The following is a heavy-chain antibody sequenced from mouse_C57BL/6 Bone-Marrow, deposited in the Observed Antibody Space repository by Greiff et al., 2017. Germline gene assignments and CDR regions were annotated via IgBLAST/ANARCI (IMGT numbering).Heavy chain of an antibody. V-gene: IGHV1-81*01. J-gene: IGHJ4*01. CDR1: GYTFTSYG. CDR2: IYPRSGNT. Sequence: VQLQQSGAELARPGASVKLSCKASGYTFTSYGISWVKQRTGQGLEWIGEIYPRSGNTYYNEKFKGKATLTADKSSSTAYMELRSLTSEDSAVYFCASSDYYGSSYGAMDCWGQGTSVTVSS. D-gene: IGHD1-1*01. CDR3: ASSDYYGSSYGAMDC.